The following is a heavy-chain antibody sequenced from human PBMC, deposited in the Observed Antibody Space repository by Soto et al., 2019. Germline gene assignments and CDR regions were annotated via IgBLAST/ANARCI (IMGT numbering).Heavy chain of an antibody. J-gene: IGHJ3*02. CDR1: GITFTTSW. Sequence: GWSLRLSCSASGITFTTSWMHWVLQAPGKGLVWVSLINPDGSYTIYVDSVKGRFTSSRDNANTTMYLQMNGLGDEDQAVYYCVRGLNSGLDIWGQGTMVTVS. V-gene: IGHV3-74*01. D-gene: IGHD1-7*01. CDR3: VRGLNSGLDI. CDR2: INPDGSYT.